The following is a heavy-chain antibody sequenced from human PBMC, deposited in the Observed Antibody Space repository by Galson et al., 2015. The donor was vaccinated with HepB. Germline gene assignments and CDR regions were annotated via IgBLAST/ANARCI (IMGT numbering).Heavy chain of an antibody. CDR1: GDSVSSNSAA. D-gene: IGHD3-10*01. CDR3: ARAYGWNYFDS. J-gene: IGHJ4*02. Sequence: CAISGDSVSSNSAAWTWIRQSPSRGLEWLGRTYYRSKWYSDYAVSVKGRISFNPDTSKNQFSLQLNSVTPEDTAVYFCARAYGWNYFDSWGQGTLVTVSS. CDR2: TYYRSKWYS. V-gene: IGHV6-1*01.